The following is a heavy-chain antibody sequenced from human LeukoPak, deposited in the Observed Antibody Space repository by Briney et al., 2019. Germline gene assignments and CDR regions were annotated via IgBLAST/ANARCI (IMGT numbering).Heavy chain of an antibody. V-gene: IGHV3-21*01. J-gene: IGHJ4*02. CDR3: ARETYGDNGFVY. CDR2: ISSSSSYI. CDR1: GFTFSRYT. D-gene: IGHD4-17*01. Sequence: GGSLRLSCVASGFTFSRYTMNWVRQAPGKGLEWVSSISSSSSYIYYADSVKGRFTISRDNAKNSLYLQLNSLRAEDTAVYYCARETYGDNGFVYWGQGTLVSVSS.